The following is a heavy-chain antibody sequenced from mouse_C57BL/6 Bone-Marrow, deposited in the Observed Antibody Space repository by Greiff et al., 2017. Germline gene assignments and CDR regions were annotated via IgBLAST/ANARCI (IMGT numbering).Heavy chain of an antibody. Sequence: EVQLQESGPGMVKPSQSLSLTCTVTGYSITSCYDWHWIRHFPGNKLECMGYISYSGSTNYNPSLKSRISITHDPSKNHFFLQLNSVTTEDTAAYYCARRGLGRGVFDYWGQGTTLTVSS. J-gene: IGHJ2*01. CDR1: GYSITSCYD. D-gene: IGHD4-1*01. CDR2: ISYSGST. V-gene: IGHV3-1*01. CDR3: ARRGLGRGVFDY.